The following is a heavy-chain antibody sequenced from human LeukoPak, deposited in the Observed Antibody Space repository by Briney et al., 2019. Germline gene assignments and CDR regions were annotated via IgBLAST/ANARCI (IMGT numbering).Heavy chain of an antibody. V-gene: IGHV4-59*01. Sequence: SSETLSLTCTVSGGSISSYYWSWIRQPPGKGLEWIGYIYYSGSTNYNPSLKSRVTISVDTSKNQFSLKLSSVTAADTAVYYCARVKELELRLRHEVGAFDIWGQGTMVTVSS. CDR1: GGSISSYY. CDR3: ARVKELELRLRHEVGAFDI. CDR2: IYYSGST. D-gene: IGHD1-7*01. J-gene: IGHJ3*02.